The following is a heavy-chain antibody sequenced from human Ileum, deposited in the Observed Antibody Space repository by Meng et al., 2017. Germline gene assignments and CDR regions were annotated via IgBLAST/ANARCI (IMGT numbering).Heavy chain of an antibody. CDR3: ARGSASYFGS. J-gene: IGHJ4*02. Sequence: ERQLVSSVGGLVQPGRSCRLYCTASGFTFSSCWIHWVRQAPGKGPVWVSRINGDGGTTRHADSVKGRFTISRDNAKNTLYLQVNSLRAEDTALYYCARGSASYFGSWGQGTLVTVSS. V-gene: IGHV3-74*01. CDR2: INGDGGTT. CDR1: GFTFSSCW.